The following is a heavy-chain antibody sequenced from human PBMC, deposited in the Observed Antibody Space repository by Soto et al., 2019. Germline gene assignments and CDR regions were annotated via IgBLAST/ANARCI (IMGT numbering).Heavy chain of an antibody. D-gene: IGHD6-13*01. CDR3: ARESAVSGPNWFDT. V-gene: IGHV4-30-2*01. J-gene: IGHJ5*02. Sequence: HPPGKGLEWIATMYHSGSTFYNPSLKRRVSISVDRPENQFSLKLSSVAAADTAVYYCARESAVSGPNWFDTWGPGTLVTVSS. CDR2: MYHSGST.